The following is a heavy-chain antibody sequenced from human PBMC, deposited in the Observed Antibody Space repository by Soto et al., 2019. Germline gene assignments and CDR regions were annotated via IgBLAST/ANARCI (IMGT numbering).Heavy chain of an antibody. J-gene: IGHJ4*02. CDR3: ARDSGYSSGWYYFDY. Sequence: ASVKVSCKASGYTFTGCYMHWVRQAPGQGLEWMGWINPNSGGTNYAQKFQGWVTMTRDTSISTAYMELSRLRSDDTAVYYCARDSGYSSGWYYFDYWGQGTLVTVSS. V-gene: IGHV1-2*04. D-gene: IGHD6-19*01. CDR2: INPNSGGT. CDR1: GYTFTGCY.